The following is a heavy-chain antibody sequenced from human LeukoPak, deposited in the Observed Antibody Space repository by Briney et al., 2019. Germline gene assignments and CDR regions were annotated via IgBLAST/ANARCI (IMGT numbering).Heavy chain of an antibody. CDR3: GRSRGWYYFVY. D-gene: IGHD6-19*01. V-gene: IGHV4-34*01. J-gene: IGHJ4*02. CDR1: GGSFSSYY. CDR2: INNSGSN. Sequence: SESLSLTCAVYGGSFSSYYWSWIRQPPGKGLEWVGAINNSGSNNYNPSLKSRVTISVSTPTNQSSLKLISSTAADQPVDYCGRSRGWYYFVYWGQGNLVTVSS.